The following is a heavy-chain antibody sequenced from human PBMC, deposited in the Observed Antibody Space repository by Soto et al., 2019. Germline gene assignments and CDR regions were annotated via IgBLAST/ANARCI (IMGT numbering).Heavy chain of an antibody. D-gene: IGHD3-9*01. V-gene: IGHV4-30-4*01. CDR3: ARAFDILTRYYFDY. CDR1: GGSISSGDYY. CDR2: IYYSGST. Sequence: SETLSLTCTVSGGSISSGDYYWSWIRQPPGKGLGWIGYIYYSGSTYYNPSLKSRVTISVDTSKNQFSLKLSSVTAADTAVYYCARAFDILTRYYFDYWGQGTLVTVSS. J-gene: IGHJ4*02.